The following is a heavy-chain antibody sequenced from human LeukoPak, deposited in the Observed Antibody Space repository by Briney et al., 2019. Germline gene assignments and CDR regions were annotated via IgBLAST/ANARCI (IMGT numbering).Heavy chain of an antibody. D-gene: IGHD3-10*01. V-gene: IGHV1-8*02. CDR3: ARGMRVRGVTPPGI. Sequence: ASVKVSCKASGYTFSGYYMHWVRQATGQGLEWMGWMNPNSGNTGYAQKFQGRVTMTRNTSISTAYMELSSLRSEDTAVYYCARGMRVRGVTPPGIWGQGTLVTVSS. J-gene: IGHJ4*02. CDR1: GYTFSGYY. CDR2: MNPNSGNT.